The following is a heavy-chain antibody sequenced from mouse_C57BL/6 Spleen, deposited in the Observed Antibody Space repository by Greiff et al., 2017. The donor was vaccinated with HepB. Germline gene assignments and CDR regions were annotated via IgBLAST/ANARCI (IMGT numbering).Heavy chain of an antibody. J-gene: IGHJ3*01. CDR1: GFTFSDYG. D-gene: IGHD1-1*01. V-gene: IGHV5-17*01. CDR3: ARGGNYGSSWFAY. Sequence: EVNVVESGGGLVKPGGSLKLSCAASGFTFSDYGMHWVRQAPEKGLEWVAYISSGSSTIYYADTVKGRFTISRDNAKNTLFLQMTSLRSEDTAMYYGARGGNYGSSWFAYWGQGTLVTVSA. CDR2: ISSGSSTI.